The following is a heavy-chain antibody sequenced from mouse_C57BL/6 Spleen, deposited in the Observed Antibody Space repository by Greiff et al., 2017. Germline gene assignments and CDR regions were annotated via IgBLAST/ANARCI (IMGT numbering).Heavy chain of an antibody. CDR3: ARGDDGYPYYFDY. V-gene: IGHV1-26*01. CDR2: INPNNGGT. D-gene: IGHD2-3*01. CDR1: GYTFTDYY. Sequence: EVQLQQSGPELVKPGASVKISCKASGYTFTDYYMNWVKQSHGKSLEWIGDINPNNGGTSYNQKFKGKATLTVDTSSSTAYMELRSLTSEDSAVYYCARGDDGYPYYFDYWGEGTTLTVSS. J-gene: IGHJ2*01.